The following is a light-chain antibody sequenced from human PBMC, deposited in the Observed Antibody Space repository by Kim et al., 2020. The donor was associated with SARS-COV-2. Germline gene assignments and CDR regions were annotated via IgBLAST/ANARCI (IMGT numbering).Light chain of an antibody. V-gene: IGLV1-44*01. CDR1: TSNIETNT. J-gene: IGLJ2*01. CDR3: AAWEDSPDGYVV. CDR2: TNN. Sequence: QSVLTQPPSVSGTPGQRVSISCSGGTSNIETNTVNWYQQLPGAAPKLLIHTNNQRPSGVPDRFSGSRFVTSASLTISGLQSEDEADYFCAAWEDSPDGYVVFGGGTKLTVL.